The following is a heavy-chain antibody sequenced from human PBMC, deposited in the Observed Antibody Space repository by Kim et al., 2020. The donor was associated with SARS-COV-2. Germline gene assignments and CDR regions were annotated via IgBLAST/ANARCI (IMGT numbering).Heavy chain of an antibody. Sequence: TYYNPSLKSRVTISVDTSKNQFSLKLSSVTAADTAVYYCARDLGVGPFDYWGQGTLVTVSS. V-gene: IGHV4-31*02. J-gene: IGHJ4*02. CDR3: ARDLGVGPFDY. D-gene: IGHD2-15*01. CDR2: T.